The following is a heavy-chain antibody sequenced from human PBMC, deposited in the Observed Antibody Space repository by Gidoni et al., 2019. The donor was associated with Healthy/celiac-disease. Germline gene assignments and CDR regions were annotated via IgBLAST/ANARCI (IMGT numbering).Heavy chain of an antibody. CDR1: GGSFSGYY. J-gene: IGHJ2*01. CDR2: INHSGST. Sequence: QVQLQQWGAGLLKPSETLSLTCAVYGGSFSGYYWRWIRQPPGKGLEWIGEINHSGSTNYNPSLKSRVTISVDTSKNQFSLKLSSVTAADTAVYYCASNSFPEYDYGDSWNWYFDLWGRGTLVTVSS. CDR3: ASNSFPEYDYGDSWNWYFDL. D-gene: IGHD4-17*01. V-gene: IGHV4-34*01.